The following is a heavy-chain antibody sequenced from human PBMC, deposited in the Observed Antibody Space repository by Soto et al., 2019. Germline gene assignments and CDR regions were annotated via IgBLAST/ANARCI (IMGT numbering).Heavy chain of an antibody. J-gene: IGHJ6*02. V-gene: IGHV3-30-3*01. Sequence: QVQLVESGGGVVQPGRSLRLSCAASGFTFSSYAMHWVRQAPGKGLEWVAVISYDGSNKYYADSVKGRFTISRDNSKNTLYRQMNRLRAEDTAVYYCARDFGVVVVEPIYLGMDVWGQGTTVTVSS. CDR2: ISYDGSNK. CDR1: GFTFSSYA. D-gene: IGHD2-15*01. CDR3: ARDFGVVVVEPIYLGMDV.